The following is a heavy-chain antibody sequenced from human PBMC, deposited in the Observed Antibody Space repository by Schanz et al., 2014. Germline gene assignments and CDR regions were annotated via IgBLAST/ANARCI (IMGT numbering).Heavy chain of an antibody. D-gene: IGHD3-3*01. CDR1: GYTFTTYA. J-gene: IGHJ4*02. CDR2: ISVYNHNK. Sequence: QVQLVQSGAEVKKPGASVRVSCKASGYTFTTYAMSWVRQAPGQGLEWMGWISVYNHNKEYDQKFQGRVTMTTDTSTSTAYMALTDLRSDDTAVYYCARDRRFFDRDDLYYFDYWGQGTLXTVSS. V-gene: IGHV1-18*01. CDR3: ARDRRFFDRDDLYYFDY.